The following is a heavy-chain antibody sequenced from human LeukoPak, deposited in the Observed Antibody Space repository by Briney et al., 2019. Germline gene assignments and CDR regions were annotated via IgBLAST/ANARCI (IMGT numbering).Heavy chain of an antibody. CDR2: ISSSSSYI. V-gene: IGHV3-21*01. Sequence: PGGSLRLSCAASGFTFSSYSMNWVRQAPGKGLEWVSSISSSSSYIYYADSVKGRFTISRDNAKDSLYLQMNSLRAEDTAVCYCARTCSGGSCYRLSIDYWGQGTLVTVSS. J-gene: IGHJ4*02. CDR1: GFTFSSYS. D-gene: IGHD2-15*01. CDR3: ARTCSGGSCYRLSIDY.